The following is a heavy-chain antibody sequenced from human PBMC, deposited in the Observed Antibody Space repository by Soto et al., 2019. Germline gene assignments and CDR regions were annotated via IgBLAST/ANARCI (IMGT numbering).Heavy chain of an antibody. CDR2: INHSGST. CDR3: ARGRKVALFDY. V-gene: IGHV4-34*01. Sequence: QVQLQQWGAGLLKPSETLSLTCAVYGGSFSGYYWSWIRQPPGKGLEWIGEINHSGSTNYNPSLKSRVTISVDTSKNQFSLKLSSVTAADTAVYYCARGRKVALFDYWGQGTLVTVSS. CDR1: GGSFSGYY. J-gene: IGHJ4*02. D-gene: IGHD2-15*01.